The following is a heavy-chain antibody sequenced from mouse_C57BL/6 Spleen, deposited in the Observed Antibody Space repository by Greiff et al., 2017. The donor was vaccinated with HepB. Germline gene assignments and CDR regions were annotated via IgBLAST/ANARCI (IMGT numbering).Heavy chain of an antibody. CDR2: IYPGDGDT. Sequence: QVQLQQSGPELVKPGASVKISCKASGYAFSSSWMNWVKQRPGKGLEWIGRIYPGDGDTNYNGKFKGKATLTADKSSSTAYMQLSSLTSEDSAVYFCAGDGKGYFDVWGTGTTVTVSS. D-gene: IGHD3-3*01. CDR1: GYAFSSSW. V-gene: IGHV1-82*01. CDR3: AGDGKGYFDV. J-gene: IGHJ1*03.